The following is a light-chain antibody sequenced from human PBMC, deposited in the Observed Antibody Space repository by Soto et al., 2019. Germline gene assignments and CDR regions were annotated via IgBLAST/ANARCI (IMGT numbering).Light chain of an antibody. V-gene: IGKV3-20*01. CDR2: GAS. J-gene: IGKJ3*01. CDR3: QQYCSSRFT. Sequence: EIALTQSPGTLSLSPGERATLSCRASQSITNSYLAWYQQKPGQAPRLLVYGASSRATGIPDRFSGSGSGTDFTLTISRLEPEDFAVYYCQQYCSSRFTFGPGTKVDIK. CDR1: QSITNSY.